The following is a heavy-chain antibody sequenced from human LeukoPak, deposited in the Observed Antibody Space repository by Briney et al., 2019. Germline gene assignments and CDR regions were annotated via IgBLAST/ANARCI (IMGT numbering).Heavy chain of an antibody. V-gene: IGHV1-2*02. J-gene: IGHJ4*02. Sequence: GASVKISCKASGYTFTGYYIHWVRQAPGQGLEWMGWINPNSGGTTFAQKFQGGVTMTRDTSISTAYMEVSSLRSDDTAVYYCARGWDEGHDYWGQGTLVTVSS. CDR1: GYTFTGYY. CDR3: ARGWDEGHDY. CDR2: INPNSGGT. D-gene: IGHD1-26*01.